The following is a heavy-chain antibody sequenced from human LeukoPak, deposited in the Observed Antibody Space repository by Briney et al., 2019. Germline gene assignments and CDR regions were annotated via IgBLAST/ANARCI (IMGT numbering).Heavy chain of an antibody. D-gene: IGHD3-10*01. CDR3: ARGVRGPGAFDI. CDR1: GLTVSYNY. Sequence: SGVSLRLSCAVSGLTVSYNYMSWVRQAPGKGLEWVSDIYGGGSTYNADSVKGRFTISRDNSKNTLYLQMNSLRAEDTAVYYCARGVRGPGAFDIWGQGTMVTVSS. J-gene: IGHJ3*02. CDR2: IYGGGST. V-gene: IGHV3-53*01.